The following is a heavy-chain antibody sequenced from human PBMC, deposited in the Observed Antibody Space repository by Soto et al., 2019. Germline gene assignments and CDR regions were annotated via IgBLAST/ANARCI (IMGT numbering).Heavy chain of an antibody. CDR3: ARCTVDTIVTSGWCHYLDP. V-gene: IGHV3-23*01. CDR2: VSGSGGTT. D-gene: IGHD6-19*01. J-gene: IGHJ5*02. CDR1: GFTFSSSA. Sequence: VQLLDSGGGLVQPGGSLRLSCAASGFTFSSSAMSCVRQAPGKGLEWVSAVSGSGGTTYYADSVRGRFTISRDNSKNTLYLQMNSLRAEDTAIYFCARCTVDTIVTSGWCHYLDPWGQGTLVTVSS.